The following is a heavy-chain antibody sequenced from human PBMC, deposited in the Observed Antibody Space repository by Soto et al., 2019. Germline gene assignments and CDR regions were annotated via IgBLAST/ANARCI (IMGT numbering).Heavy chain of an antibody. D-gene: IGHD5-12*01. J-gene: IGHJ4*02. CDR3: ARYSGGYDY. CDR2: INHSGST. V-gene: IGHV4-34*01. Sequence: KPSETLSLTCAVYGGSFSGYYWSWIRQPPGKGLEWIGEINHSGSTNYNPSLKSRVTISVDTSKNQFSLKLSSVTAADTAVYYCARYSGGYDYWGQGTLVTVSS. CDR1: GGSFSGYY.